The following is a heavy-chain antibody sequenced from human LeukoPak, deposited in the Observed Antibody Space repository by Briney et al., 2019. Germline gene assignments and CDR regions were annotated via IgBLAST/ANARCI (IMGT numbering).Heavy chain of an antibody. D-gene: IGHD3-3*01. J-gene: IGHJ5*02. V-gene: IGHV4-34*01. CDR2: ISHSGST. CDR3: ARARLWAIFGVVMSRFDP. CDR1: GGSFSGYY. Sequence: PSETLSLTCAVYGGSFSGYYWSWIRQPPGKGLEWIGEISHSGSTNYNPSLKSRVTISVDTSKNQFSLKLSSVTAADTAVYYCARARLWAIFGVVMSRFDPWGQGTLVTVSS.